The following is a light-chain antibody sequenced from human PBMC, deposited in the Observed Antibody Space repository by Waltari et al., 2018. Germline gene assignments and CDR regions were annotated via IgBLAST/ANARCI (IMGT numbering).Light chain of an antibody. Sequence: QIVLTQSPSASASLGDSVKLTCTLSSGHSNYAIVWHKQHPGKGPRYLMNLNSDGSHGKGDGIPYRFSGSSSGAERYLTISSLQSDEEADYYCQTWGPGSMVFGGGTKLTVL. CDR2: LNSDGSH. CDR3: QTWGPGSMV. CDR1: SGHSNYA. V-gene: IGLV4-69*01. J-gene: IGLJ3*02.